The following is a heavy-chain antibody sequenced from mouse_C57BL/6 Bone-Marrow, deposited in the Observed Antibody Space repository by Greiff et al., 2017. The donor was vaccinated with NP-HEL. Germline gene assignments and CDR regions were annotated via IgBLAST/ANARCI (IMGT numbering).Heavy chain of an antibody. D-gene: IGHD1-2*01. CDR2: IYPGDGDT. CDR3: ARNWHYYGGWYFDV. J-gene: IGHJ1*03. Sequence: QVQLQQSGPELVKPGASVKISCKASGYAFSSSWMNWVKQRPGKGLEWIGRIYPGDGDTNYNGKFKGKATLTADKSSSTAYMQLSSLTSEDSSVYFCARNWHYYGGWYFDVWGTGTTVTVSS. V-gene: IGHV1-82*01. CDR1: GYAFSSSW.